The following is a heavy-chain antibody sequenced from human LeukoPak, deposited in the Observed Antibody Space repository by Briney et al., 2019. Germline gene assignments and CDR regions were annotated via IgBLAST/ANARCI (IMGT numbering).Heavy chain of an antibody. D-gene: IGHD3-22*01. CDR1: GYTFTSYG. CDR2: IIAYNGDT. V-gene: IGHV1-18*01. Sequence: GASVKVSCKASGYTFTSYGITWVRQAPGQGLEWVAYIIAYNGDTNYAQKFRGRVTVTTDTSTSTAYMELRSLRSDDTAVYYCARDLGIDYCDSSGYYTGTLYFFDYWGQGTLVTVSS. J-gene: IGHJ4*02. CDR3: ARDLGIDYCDSSGYYTGTLYFFDY.